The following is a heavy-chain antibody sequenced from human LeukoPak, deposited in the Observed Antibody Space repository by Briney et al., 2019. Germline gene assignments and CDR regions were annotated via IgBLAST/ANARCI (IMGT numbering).Heavy chain of an antibody. Sequence: PGGSLRLSCAAYGFTFSSYGMHWVRQDPGMGLEWVAFIRYDGSNKYYADYVKGRFTISRDNAKNSLYLQMNSLRAEDTAVYYCARELVVVPAATRGDYWGQGTLVTVSS. CDR2: IRYDGSNK. J-gene: IGHJ4*02. V-gene: IGHV3-30*02. CDR3: ARELVVVPAATRGDY. D-gene: IGHD2-2*01. CDR1: GFTFSSYG.